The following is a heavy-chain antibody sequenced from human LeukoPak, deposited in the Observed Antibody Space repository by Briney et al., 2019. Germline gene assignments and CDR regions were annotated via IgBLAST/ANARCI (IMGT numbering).Heavy chain of an antibody. CDR2: IKQDGSEK. J-gene: IGHJ5*02. D-gene: IGHD6-19*01. V-gene: IGHV3-7*01. CDR3: ARGYSSGWSNNWFDP. CDR1: GFTFSSYW. Sequence: PGGSLRLSCAASGFTFSSYWMSWVRQAPGKGLEWVANIKQDGSEKYYVDSVKGRFTISRDNAKNSLFLQMNSLRAEDTAVYYCARGYSSGWSNNWFDPWGQGTLATVSS.